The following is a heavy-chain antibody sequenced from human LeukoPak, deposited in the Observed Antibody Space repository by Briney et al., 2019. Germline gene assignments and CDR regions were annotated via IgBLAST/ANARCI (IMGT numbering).Heavy chain of an antibody. V-gene: IGHV3-23*01. CDR1: SGFA. CDR2: INGPGDDT. Sequence: GGSLRLSCAAFSGFAMSWVRQAPGKRLEWVSAINGPGDDTYYPDSVKGRFTISRDNSNNTLYLQMNSLRADDTAVYYCAKGHRESSSFFDSWGQGIPVTVSS. J-gene: IGHJ4*02. CDR3: AKGHRESSSFFDS.